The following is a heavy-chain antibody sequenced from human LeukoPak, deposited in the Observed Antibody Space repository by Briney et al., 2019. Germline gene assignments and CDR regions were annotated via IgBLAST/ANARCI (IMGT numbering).Heavy chain of an antibody. Sequence: PSETLSLTCTVSGGSISSSSYYWGWIRQPPGKGLEWIGSIYYSGSTYYNPSLKSRVTISVDTSKNQFSLKLSSVTAADTAVYYCARHARYCSGGSCLRGPYYYYYYMDVWGEGTTVTVSS. CDR2: IYYSGST. CDR3: ARHARYCSGGSCLRGPYYYYYYMDV. J-gene: IGHJ6*03. CDR1: GGSISSSSYY. V-gene: IGHV4-39*01. D-gene: IGHD2-15*01.